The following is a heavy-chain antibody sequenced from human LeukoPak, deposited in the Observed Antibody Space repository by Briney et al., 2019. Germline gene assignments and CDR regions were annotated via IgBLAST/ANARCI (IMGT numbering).Heavy chain of an antibody. D-gene: IGHD2/OR15-2a*01. Sequence: ASVKVSCKASGYTFASYDIIWVRQATGQGLEWMGWMNPNTSNTGYAQKFQGRVTMTRNTSISTVFMDLSSLRFDDTAVYYCARRQGPEYYSRDYWGQGTLVTVSS. CDR2: MNPNTSNT. J-gene: IGHJ4*02. CDR1: GYTFASYD. CDR3: ARRQGPEYYSRDY. V-gene: IGHV1-8*01.